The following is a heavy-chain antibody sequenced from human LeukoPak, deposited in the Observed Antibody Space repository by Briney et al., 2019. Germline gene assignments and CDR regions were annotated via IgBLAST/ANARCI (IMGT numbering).Heavy chain of an antibody. J-gene: IGHJ4*02. V-gene: IGHV3-13*01. CDR2: IGKTGDT. CDR1: GFAFTDYD. Sequence: GGSLRLSCAASGFAFTDYDMHWVRQAPGGGLEWVSSIGKTGDTYYADSVKGRFTISRENANNHFYLQMNSLRDGDTAVYFCPSLGNSIYWGQGTLVTVSS. D-gene: IGHD1-26*01. CDR3: PSLGNSIY.